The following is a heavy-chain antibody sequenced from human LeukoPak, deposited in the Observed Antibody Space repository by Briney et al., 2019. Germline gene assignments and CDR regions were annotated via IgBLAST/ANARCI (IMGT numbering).Heavy chain of an antibody. CDR2: IYYSGST. V-gene: IGHV4-39*07. CDR1: GGSISSSSYY. D-gene: IGHD3-16*01. CDR3: AREVRLGATDWFDP. Sequence: SETLSLTCTVSGGSISSSSYYWGWIRQPPGKGLEWNGSIYYSGSTYYNPSLKSRVTISVDTSKNQFSLKLSSVTAADTAVYYCAREVRLGATDWFDPWGQGTLVTVSS. J-gene: IGHJ5*02.